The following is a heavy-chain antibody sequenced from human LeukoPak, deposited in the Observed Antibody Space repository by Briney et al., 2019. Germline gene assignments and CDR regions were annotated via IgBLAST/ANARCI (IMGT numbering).Heavy chain of an antibody. Sequence: PGGSLRLSCAASGFTFSSYSMIWVRQAPGKGLELVSSISGTSSYIYYADSVKGRFTISRDNAKNSLYLQMNSLRAEDTAVYYCARAPPYSNYQVDYWGQGTLVTVSS. D-gene: IGHD4-11*01. J-gene: IGHJ4*02. V-gene: IGHV3-21*01. CDR2: ISGTSSYI. CDR1: GFTFSSYS. CDR3: ARAPPYSNYQVDY.